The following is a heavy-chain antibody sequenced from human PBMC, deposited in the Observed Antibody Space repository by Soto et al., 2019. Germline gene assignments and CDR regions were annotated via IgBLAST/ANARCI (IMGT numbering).Heavy chain of an antibody. CDR3: ARHNYDSSGTAVDV. V-gene: IGHV4-31*03. D-gene: IGHD3-22*01. Sequence: QVQLQESGPGLVKPSQTLSLTCTVSGGSISSGGYYWSWIRQHPGKGLEWIGYIYYSGSTYYNPSLRSRVTISVDTSKNQFSLKLSSVTAADPAVYYCARHNYDSSGTAVDVWGQGTTVTVSS. CDR2: IYYSGST. CDR1: GGSISSGGYY. J-gene: IGHJ6*02.